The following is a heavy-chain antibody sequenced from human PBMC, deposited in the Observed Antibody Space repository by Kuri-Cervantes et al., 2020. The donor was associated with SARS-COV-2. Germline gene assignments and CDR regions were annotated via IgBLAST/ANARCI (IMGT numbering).Heavy chain of an antibody. V-gene: IGHV4-30-4*08. D-gene: IGHD3-3*01. CDR2: IYYSGST. CDR3: ARSGDFWSGYYYMDV. J-gene: IGHJ6*03. CDR1: GGSISSYY. Sequence: SCTVSGGSISSYYWSWIRQPPGKGLEWIGYIYYSGSTYYNPSLKSRVTISVDTSKNQFSLKLSSVTAADTAVYYCARSGDFWSGYYYMDVWGKGTTVTVSS.